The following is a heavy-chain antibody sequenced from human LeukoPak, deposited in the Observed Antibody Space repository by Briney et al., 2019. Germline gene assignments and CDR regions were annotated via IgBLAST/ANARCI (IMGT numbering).Heavy chain of an antibody. Sequence: SETLSLTCTVSGDSFRSSSYDWGWVRQPPGKGLEWIADIYYSGSSYYSPSLKSRVTISLDTSKNPFSLKLRSVTAADTAVYFCARRRYYDSTGFLDWGQGTLVSVSS. CDR3: ARRRYYDSTGFLD. CDR1: GDSFRSSSYD. D-gene: IGHD3-22*01. V-gene: IGHV4-39*01. J-gene: IGHJ1*01. CDR2: IYYSGSS.